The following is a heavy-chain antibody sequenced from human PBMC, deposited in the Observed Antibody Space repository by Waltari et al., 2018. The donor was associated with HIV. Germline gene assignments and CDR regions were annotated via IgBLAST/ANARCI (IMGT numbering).Heavy chain of an antibody. CDR3: ARSHCAVTSCGSIDY. CDR2: IGTYNGNA. D-gene: IGHD4-17*01. Sequence: QVQLVKSGAQVKKPGASVQFSCKASGHPFTTYRIPWVRQAPGQGREWLGWIGTYNGNADFAPKTQVRIHLTIDTSTSTAYMELTSLRSDDTAVYYCARSHCAVTSCGSIDYWGQGTLVTVSS. V-gene: IGHV1-18*01. J-gene: IGHJ4*02. CDR1: GHPFTTYR.